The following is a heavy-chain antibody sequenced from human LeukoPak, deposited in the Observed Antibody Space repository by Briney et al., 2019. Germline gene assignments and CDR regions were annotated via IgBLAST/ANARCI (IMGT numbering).Heavy chain of an antibody. Sequence: GGSLRLSCAASGFTFSSYEMNWVRQAPGKGLEWVSYISSSGGTIYYADSVKGRFTISRDNAKNSLYLQMNSLRAEDTAVYYCARWIGYDSSGYYYVFDYWGQGTLVTVSS. CDR1: GFTFSSYE. CDR2: ISSSGGTI. V-gene: IGHV3-48*03. D-gene: IGHD3-22*01. J-gene: IGHJ4*02. CDR3: ARWIGYDSSGYYYVFDY.